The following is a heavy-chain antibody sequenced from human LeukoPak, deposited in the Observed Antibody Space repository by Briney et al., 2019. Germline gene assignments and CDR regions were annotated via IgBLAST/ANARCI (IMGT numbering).Heavy chain of an antibody. J-gene: IGHJ4*02. CDR2: IYYSGST. Sequence: SETLSLTCTVSGGSISSSSYYWGWIRQPPGKGLEWIGSIYYSGSTYYNPSLKSRVTISVDTSKNQFSLKVTSVTAADTGVYYCARAPEFSSGWLLDYWGQGSLVTVSS. CDR1: GGSISSSSYY. CDR3: ARAPEFSSGWLLDY. D-gene: IGHD6-19*01. V-gene: IGHV4-39*07.